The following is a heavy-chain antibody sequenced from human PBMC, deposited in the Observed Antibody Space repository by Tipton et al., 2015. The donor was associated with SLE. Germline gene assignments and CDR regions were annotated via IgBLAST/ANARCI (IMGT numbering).Heavy chain of an antibody. J-gene: IGHJ6*02. CDR2: VYYSGRS. CDR1: GGSISSEAYY. Sequence: LRLSCTVSGGSISSEAYYWGWIRHLPLKGLEWIGSVYYSGRSSYNPSLKSRVTISVDTSKNQFSRKLISVTAADTAVYYCARRSVNYYYGMDVWGQGTTVTVSS. V-gene: IGHV4-39*07. CDR3: ARRSVNYYYGMDV.